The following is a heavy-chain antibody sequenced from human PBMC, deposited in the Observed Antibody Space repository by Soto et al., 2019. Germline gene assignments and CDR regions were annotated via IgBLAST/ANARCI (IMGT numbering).Heavy chain of an antibody. CDR3: VRFGGAAAGPGDY. D-gene: IGHD6-13*01. J-gene: IGHJ4*02. CDR1: EFTFSSYE. CDR2: ISSSGTTI. Sequence: EVQLVESGGGLVQPGGSLRLSCGASEFTFSSYEMNWVRQAPGKGLEWVSYISSSGTTIYYTDSVKGRFTISRDNAKKSLYLQMNSLRAADTAVYYCVRFGGAAAGPGDYWGQGTLVTVSS. V-gene: IGHV3-48*03.